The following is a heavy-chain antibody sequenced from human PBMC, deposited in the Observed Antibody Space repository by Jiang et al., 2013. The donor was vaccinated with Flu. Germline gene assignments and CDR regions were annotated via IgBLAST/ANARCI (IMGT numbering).Heavy chain of an antibody. CDR1: GFTFSDYY. J-gene: IGHJ4*02. V-gene: IGHV3-11*06. CDR2: ISDSSTYT. CDR3: ARISVGYTMDY. Sequence: VQLVESGGGLVRPGGSLRLSCAASGFTFSDYYMTWIRQAPGKGLEWVSFISDSSTYTNYADSVKGRFTISRDNAKNSLHLQMSSLRAEDTAVYYCARISVGYTMDYWGQGNPGHRLL. D-gene: IGHD2-2*02.